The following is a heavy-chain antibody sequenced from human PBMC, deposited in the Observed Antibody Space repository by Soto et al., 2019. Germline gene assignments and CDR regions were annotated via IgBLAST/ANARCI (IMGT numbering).Heavy chain of an antibody. CDR3: ARTYDSNGYANEFDS. V-gene: IGHV4-59*12. CDR1: GRSLTSFY. D-gene: IGHD6-19*01. J-gene: IGHJ4*02. CDR2: IYDNGIT. Sequence: QVVLQESGPGLVKPSEPLSLTCSVSGRSLTSFYWSWVRQPPGKGLEWIGYIYDNGITSQNPSLKSRVTMSADTSQNQFSLKLTSVTGADTAVYFCARTYDSNGYANEFDSWGQGILVTVTS.